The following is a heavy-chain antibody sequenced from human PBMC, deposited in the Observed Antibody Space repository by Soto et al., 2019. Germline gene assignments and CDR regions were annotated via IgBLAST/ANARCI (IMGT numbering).Heavy chain of an antibody. CDR3: ARGGRIAVAVYFDY. CDR1: GGTFSSYA. J-gene: IGHJ4*02. Sequence: GASVKVSCKASGGTFSSYAISWVRQAPGQGLEWMGGIIPIFGTANYAQKFQGRVTITADESTSTAYMELSSLRSEDTAVYYCARGGRIAVAVYFDYWGQGTLVTVSS. CDR2: IIPIFGTA. D-gene: IGHD6-19*01. V-gene: IGHV1-69*13.